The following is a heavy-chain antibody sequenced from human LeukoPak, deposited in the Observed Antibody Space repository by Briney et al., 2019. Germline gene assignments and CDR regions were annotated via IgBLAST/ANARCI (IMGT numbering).Heavy chain of an antibody. V-gene: IGHV3-15*01. CDR1: GFTFNNAW. J-gene: IGHJ4*02. Sequence: GESLRLSCAASGFTFNNAWMSWVRQAPGKGLEWVGRIKSKTDGGTADYAAPVKGRFTISRDDSKTTLYLQMNSLKTDDTAVYYCTTGLGDYWGQGTLVTVSS. D-gene: IGHD5-12*01. CDR3: TTGLGDY. CDR2: IKSKTDGGTA.